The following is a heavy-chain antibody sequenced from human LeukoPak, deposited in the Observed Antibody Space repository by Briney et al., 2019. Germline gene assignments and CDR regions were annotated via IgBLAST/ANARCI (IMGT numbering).Heavy chain of an antibody. Sequence: SETLSLTCAVYGGSFSGYYWSWIRQPPGKGLEWIGEINHSGSTNYNPSLKSRVTISVDTSKNQFSLKLSSVTAADTAVYYCASGGGYCSSTSCYAGWFDPWGQGTLVTVSS. J-gene: IGHJ5*02. V-gene: IGHV4-34*01. CDR3: ASGGGYCSSTSCYAGWFDP. D-gene: IGHD2-2*01. CDR2: INHSGST. CDR1: GGSFSGYY.